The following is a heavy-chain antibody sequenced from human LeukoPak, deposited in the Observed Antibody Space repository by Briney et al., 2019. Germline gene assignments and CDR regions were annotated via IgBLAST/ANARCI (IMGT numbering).Heavy chain of an antibody. CDR2: LHADGVEQ. CDR1: GFSLSGYW. Sequence: GGSLRLSCAASGFSLSGYWMTWVRQATGKGLEWVARLHADGVEQNYVDSVTGRFTMSRDNAKNSLDLQMNSLRVEDTAVYYCARGGYSFDYLGQGTLVAVSS. D-gene: IGHD5-18*01. CDR3: ARGGYSFDY. J-gene: IGHJ4*02. V-gene: IGHV3-7*01.